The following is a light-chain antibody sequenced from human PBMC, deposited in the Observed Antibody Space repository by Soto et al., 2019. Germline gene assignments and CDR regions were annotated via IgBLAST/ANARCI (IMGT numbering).Light chain of an antibody. V-gene: IGKV1-5*01. Sequence: DIQMTQSPSTLSASIGDIVTITCRASQTINGRLAWYQHKPGRPPKLLIYDVSCLESGAPSRFSGSGSGTDFTLTISSLRPDDFATFYCQQYRVYPYTFGQGSRLDIQ. CDR3: QQYRVYPYT. J-gene: IGKJ2*01. CDR1: QTINGR. CDR2: DVS.